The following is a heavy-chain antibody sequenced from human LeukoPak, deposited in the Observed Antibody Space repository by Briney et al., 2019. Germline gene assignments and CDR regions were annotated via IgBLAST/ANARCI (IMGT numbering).Heavy chain of an antibody. V-gene: IGHV1-2*06. J-gene: IGHJ4*02. CDR3: ASLNSGSYHFDY. Sequence: GASVKVSCKASGYTFTGYYMHWVRQAPGQGLEWMGRINPNSGGTNYAQKFQGRVTMTRDTSISTAYMELSRVRPDDTAVYYCASLNSGSYHFDYWGQGTLVTASS. D-gene: IGHD3-10*01. CDR1: GYTFTGYY. CDR2: INPNSGGT.